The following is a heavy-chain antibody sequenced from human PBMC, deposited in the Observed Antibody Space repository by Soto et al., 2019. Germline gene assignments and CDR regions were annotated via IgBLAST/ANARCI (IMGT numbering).Heavy chain of an antibody. Sequence: GGSLRLSCAASGFTFSSYAMSWVRQAPGKGLEWVSAISGSGGSTYYADSVKGRFTISRDNSKNTLYLQMNSLRAEDTAVYYCAKHEREVYDFWSGYYSAIIGNWFDPWGQGTLVTVSS. CDR2: ISGSGGST. CDR1: GFTFSSYA. D-gene: IGHD3-3*01. CDR3: AKHEREVYDFWSGYYSAIIGNWFDP. V-gene: IGHV3-23*01. J-gene: IGHJ5*02.